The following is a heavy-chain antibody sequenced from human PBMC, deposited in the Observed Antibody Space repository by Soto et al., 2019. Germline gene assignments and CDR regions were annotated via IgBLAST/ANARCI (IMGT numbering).Heavy chain of an antibody. CDR3: ARGLSAGVDY. D-gene: IGHD1-26*01. V-gene: IGHV1-8*01. J-gene: IGHJ4*02. CDR2: MQPSTGRT. Sequence: QVQLVQSGAEVREPGASVKVSCKASGYSFTSLDINWVRQTAGQGLEWMGWMQPSTGRTGYAQKFQGRVTMTRDTSINSAYMELTTLTSDHTAFYYCARGLSAGVDYWGKGTLFTVSS. CDR1: GYSFTSLD.